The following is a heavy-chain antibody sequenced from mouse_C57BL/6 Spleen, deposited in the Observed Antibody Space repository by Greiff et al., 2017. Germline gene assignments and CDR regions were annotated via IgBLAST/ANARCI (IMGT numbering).Heavy chain of an antibody. V-gene: IGHV5-4*03. CDR3: SRQLGRPYWDFDV. CDR1: GFTFSSSA. J-gene: IGHJ1*03. Sequence: EVKLVESGGGLVKPGGSLKLSCAASGFTFSSSAMSWVRQTPAKRLEWVATISDGGSYTYYSDNVKGRFTFYRNNAKNNLYLQMSHLKSEDTAMYYGSRQLGRPYWDFDVWGTGTTVTVSS. D-gene: IGHD4-1*01. CDR2: ISDGGSYT.